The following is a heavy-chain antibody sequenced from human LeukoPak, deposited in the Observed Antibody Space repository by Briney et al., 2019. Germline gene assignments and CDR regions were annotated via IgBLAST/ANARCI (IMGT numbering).Heavy chain of an antibody. CDR1: GFTFSSYA. V-gene: IGHV3-64*01. CDR2: ISSNGGST. D-gene: IGHD1-26*01. CDR3: ARPAEVGATYYFDY. Sequence: GGSLRLSCAASGFTFSSYAMHWVRQAPGKGLEYVSAISSNGGSTYYANSVKGRFTISRDNSKNTLYLQMGSLRAEDMAVYYCARPAEVGATYYFDYWGQGTLVTVSS. J-gene: IGHJ4*02.